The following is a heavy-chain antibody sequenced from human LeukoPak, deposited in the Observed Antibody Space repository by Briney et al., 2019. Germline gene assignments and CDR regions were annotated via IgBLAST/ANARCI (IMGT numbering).Heavy chain of an antibody. D-gene: IGHD3-3*01. J-gene: IGHJ3*02. Sequence: PSETLSLTCTVSGGSINSGNYYGSWIRQPAGKGLEWIGRIYTSGSTNSHPSLRTRVTISEDTSRNQFSLKLSSVTAADTAVYYCARGASYDSDDAFDIWGQGTMVTVSS. CDR3: ARGASYDSDDAFDI. CDR1: GGSINSGNYY. V-gene: IGHV4-61*02. CDR2: IYTSGST.